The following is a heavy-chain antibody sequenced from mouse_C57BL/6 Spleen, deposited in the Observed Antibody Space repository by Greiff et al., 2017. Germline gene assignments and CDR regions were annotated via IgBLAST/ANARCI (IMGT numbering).Heavy chain of an antibody. V-gene: IGHV5-17*01. CDR3: ANYYSNFLFAY. D-gene: IGHD2-5*01. CDR1: GFTFSDYG. CDR2: ISSGSSTI. J-gene: IGHJ3*01. Sequence: EVQRVESGGGLVKPGGSLKLSCAASGFTFSDYGMHWVRQAPEKGLEWVAYISSGSSTIYYADTVKGRFTISRDNAKNTLFLQMTSLRSEDTAMYYCANYYSNFLFAYWGQGTLVTVSA.